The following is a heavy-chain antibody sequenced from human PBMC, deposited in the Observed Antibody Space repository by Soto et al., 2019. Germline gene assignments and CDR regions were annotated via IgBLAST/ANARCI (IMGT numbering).Heavy chain of an antibody. CDR2: IFSNDEI. D-gene: IGHD3-3*01. CDR1: GFSLSNARMG. J-gene: IGHJ6*02. Sequence: QVTLKESGPVLVKPTETLTLTCTVSGFSLSNARMGVSWIRQPPGKALEWLAHIFSNDEISYSTSLKSRLTNAKDTYKSKVVLIMTNMDPVDTATYYCTRIHLKMYAFWSGYNYYYHYGMVVWGQGTTVTVSS. V-gene: IGHV2-26*01. CDR3: TRIHLKMYAFWSGYNYYYHYGMVV.